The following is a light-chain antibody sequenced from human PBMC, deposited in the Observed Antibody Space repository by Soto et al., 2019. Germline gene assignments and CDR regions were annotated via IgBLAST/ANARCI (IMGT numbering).Light chain of an antibody. CDR2: AAS. J-gene: IGKJ5*01. Sequence: DIQMTQSPSSLSASVGDRVTITCRASQSISSYVNWYQQKPGKAPNLLIYAASSLQSGVPSRFSGSGSGTDFTLTISSLQPEDFATYYCQQSYSTPITFGQGTRLEIK. V-gene: IGKV1-39*01. CDR3: QQSYSTPIT. CDR1: QSISSY.